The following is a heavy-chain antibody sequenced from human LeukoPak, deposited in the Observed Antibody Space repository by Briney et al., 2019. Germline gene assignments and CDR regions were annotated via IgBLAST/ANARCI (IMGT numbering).Heavy chain of an antibody. Sequence: PGRSLRLSCAASGFTFSSYAMHWVRQDPGKGLEWVAVISYDGSNKYYADSVKGRFTISRDNSRNTLYLQMNSLRAEDTAVYYCARDNAVGLWFGELFRSGWFDPWGQGTLVTVSS. V-gene: IGHV3-30*04. CDR3: ARDNAVGLWFGELFRSGWFDP. D-gene: IGHD3-10*01. CDR2: ISYDGSNK. J-gene: IGHJ5*02. CDR1: GFTFSSYA.